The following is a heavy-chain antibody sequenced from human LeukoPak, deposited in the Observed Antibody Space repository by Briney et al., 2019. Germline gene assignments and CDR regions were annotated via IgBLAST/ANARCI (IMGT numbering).Heavy chain of an antibody. Sequence: PGGSLRLSCAASGFTFSSYAMHWVRQAPGKGLEWVAVISYDGSNKYYADSVKGRFTISRDNSKNTLYLQMNSLRAEDTAVYYCAKDHRAKRGYSYGSNWFDPWGQGTLVTVSS. D-gene: IGHD5-18*01. CDR3: AKDHRAKRGYSYGSNWFDP. CDR1: GFTFSSYA. V-gene: IGHV3-30*04. J-gene: IGHJ5*02. CDR2: ISYDGSNK.